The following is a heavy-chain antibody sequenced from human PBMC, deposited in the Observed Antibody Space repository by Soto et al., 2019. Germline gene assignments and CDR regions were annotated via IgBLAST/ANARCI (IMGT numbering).Heavy chain of an antibody. Sequence: PSQTLSLTCAISVDSVSSDRAAWNWIIQSPSRGLEWPGRTYYRSKWYNDYAVSVKSRITISADTSNNQFSLRLNSVTPEDTAVYYCAREGFLSIYSGSSWFEAWGQGTLVTVSS. CDR1: VDSVSSDRAA. D-gene: IGHD3-3*01. J-gene: IGHJ5*02. CDR2: TYYRSKWYN. CDR3: AREGFLSIYSGSSWFEA. V-gene: IGHV6-1*01.